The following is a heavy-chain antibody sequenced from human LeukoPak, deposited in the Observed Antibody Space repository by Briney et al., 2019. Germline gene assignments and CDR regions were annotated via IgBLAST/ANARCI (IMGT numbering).Heavy chain of an antibody. J-gene: IGHJ6*02. CDR1: NGSISSYY. CDR2: IHASGST. CDR3: ARLTVEMAIIGYYYYGMDV. Sequence: PSETLSLTCTVSNGSISSYYWSWIRQPAGKGLEWIGRIHASGSTNYNPSLKSRVTISVDTSKNQFSLKLSSVTAADTAVYYCARLTVEMAIIGYYYYGMDVWGQGTTVTVSS. D-gene: IGHD5-24*01. V-gene: IGHV4-4*07.